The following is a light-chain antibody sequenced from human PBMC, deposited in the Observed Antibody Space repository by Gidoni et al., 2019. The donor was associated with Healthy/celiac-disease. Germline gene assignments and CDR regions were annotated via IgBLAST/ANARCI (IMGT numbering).Light chain of an antibody. CDR1: QSSSSY. CDR3: QQSYSTPSIT. J-gene: IGKJ5*01. CDR2: AAS. V-gene: IGKV1-39*01. Sequence: DIQMTQSPSSLSASVGDRVTSTCRASQSSSSYLNWYQQKPGKAPKLLIYAASSLQSGVPSRFSGSGSGTDFTLTISSLQPEDFATYYCQQSYSTPSITFGQGTRLEIK.